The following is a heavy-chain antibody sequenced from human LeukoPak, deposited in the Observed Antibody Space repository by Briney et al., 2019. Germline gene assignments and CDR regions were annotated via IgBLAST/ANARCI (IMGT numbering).Heavy chain of an antibody. D-gene: IGHD6-13*01. J-gene: IGHJ6*03. CDR1: GGSISSYY. CDR2: IYYSGST. V-gene: IGHV4-59*01. Sequence: SETLSLTCTVSGGSISSYYWSWIRQPPGKGLEWIGYIYYSGSTNYNPSLKSRVTISVDTSKNQFSLKLSSVTAADTAVYDCARGGAAGTYYYYMDVWGKGTTVTISS. CDR3: ARGGAAGTYYYYMDV.